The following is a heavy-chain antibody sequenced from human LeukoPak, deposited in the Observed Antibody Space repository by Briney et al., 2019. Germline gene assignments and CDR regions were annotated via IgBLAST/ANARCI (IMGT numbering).Heavy chain of an antibody. V-gene: IGHV3-53*01. CDR1: GFTVSRNY. J-gene: IGHJ4*02. D-gene: IGHD6-25*01. CDR2: SYSGGST. CDR3: ARAKRYYFDY. Sequence: QPGGSLRLSGAASGFTVSRNYMSGVRQAPGEGLEGVSVSYSGGSTYYADSVKGRFTISRDNSKNTLYLQMNSLRAEDTAVYYCARAKRYYFDYWGPGTLVTVSS.